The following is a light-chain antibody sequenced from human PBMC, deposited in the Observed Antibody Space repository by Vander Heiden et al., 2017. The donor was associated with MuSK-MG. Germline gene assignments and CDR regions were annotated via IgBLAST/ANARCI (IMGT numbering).Light chain of an antibody. CDR3: QQYGSSPLYT. J-gene: IGKJ2*01. CDR1: QNVVSSNY. Sequence: IVLTQSPAPLSLSPGERATLSCRASQNVVSSNYLASYQQRPGQAPRLLIYGASTRATGIPDRFSGSGSGTDFTITISRLEQEDFAVYYCQQYGSSPLYTFGQGTKVEIK. V-gene: IGKV3-20*01. CDR2: GAS.